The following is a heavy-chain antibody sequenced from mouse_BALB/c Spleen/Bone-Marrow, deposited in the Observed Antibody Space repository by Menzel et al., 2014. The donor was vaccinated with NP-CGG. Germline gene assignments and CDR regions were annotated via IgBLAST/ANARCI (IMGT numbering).Heavy chain of an antibody. J-gene: IGHJ2*01. CDR2: IDPASDNT. CDR1: GFDITDPY. D-gene: IGHD4-1*01. V-gene: IGHV14-3*02. Sequence: VQLQQPGAELVKPGASVKLSCTASGFDITDPYIHWVEQRPGQGLDWIGRIDPASDNTQYDPKLQGKATLTADTSSNTAYLQLSSLTSEDTAVYYCATLTGHFDYWGQGTILTVSS. CDR3: ATLTGHFDY.